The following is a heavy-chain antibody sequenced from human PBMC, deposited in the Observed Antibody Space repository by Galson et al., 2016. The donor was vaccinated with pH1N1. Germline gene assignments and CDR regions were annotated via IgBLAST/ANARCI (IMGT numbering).Heavy chain of an antibody. CDR2: IYWDDDK. D-gene: IGHD3-16*01. CDR1: GFSVSSSGMG. CDR3: AHREVMITNAFDF. Sequence: PALVKPTQTLTLTCNFSGFSVSSSGMGVGWIRQPPGKALEWLAVIYWDDDKRYSPSPKSRLTITKDTSKNQVVLKMTNMDPADTATYYCAHREVMITNAFDFWGQGTMVTVSS. J-gene: IGHJ3*01. V-gene: IGHV2-5*02.